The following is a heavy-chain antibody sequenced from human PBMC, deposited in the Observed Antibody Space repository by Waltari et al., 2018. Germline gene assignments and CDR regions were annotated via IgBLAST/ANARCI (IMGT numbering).Heavy chain of an antibody. CDR1: GGSISSYY. CDR3: ARAGAYYDYVWGSYYFDY. CDR2: IYYSGST. Sequence: QVQLQESGPGLVKPSETLSLTCTVSGGSISSYYWSWIRQPPGKGLEWIGYIYYSGSTNYHPALKSRVTISVDTSKNQFSLKLSSVTAADTAVYYCARAGAYYDYVWGSYYFDYWGQGTLVTVSS. J-gene: IGHJ4*02. V-gene: IGHV4-59*01. D-gene: IGHD3-16*01.